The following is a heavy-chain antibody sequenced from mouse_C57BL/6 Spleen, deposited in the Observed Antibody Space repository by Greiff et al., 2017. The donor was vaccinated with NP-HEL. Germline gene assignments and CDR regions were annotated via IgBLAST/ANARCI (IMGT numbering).Heavy chain of an antibody. D-gene: IGHD1-1*02. CDR2: IRLKSDNYAT. Sequence: EVQLQQSGGGLVQPGGSMKLSCVASGFTFSNYWMHWVRQSPEKGLEWVAQIRLKSDNYATHYAESGKGRFTISRDDSKSSVYLQMNNLRAEDTGIYYCTVGVGRLYWYFDVWGTGTTVTVSS. CDR3: TVGVGRLYWYFDV. V-gene: IGHV6-3*01. CDR1: GFTFSNYW. J-gene: IGHJ1*03.